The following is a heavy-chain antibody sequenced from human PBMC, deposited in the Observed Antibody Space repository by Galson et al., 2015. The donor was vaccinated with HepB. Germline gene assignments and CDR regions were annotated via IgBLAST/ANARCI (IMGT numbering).Heavy chain of an antibody. CDR3: ARATIVVVPAAIGAFDI. J-gene: IGHJ3*02. V-gene: IGHV6-1*01. CDR2: TYYRSKWDN. CDR1: GDSVSSNSAA. D-gene: IGHD2-2*01. Sequence: CAISGDSVSSNSAAWNWIRQSPSRGLEWLGRTYYRSKWDNDYAVSVKSRITINPDTSKNQFSLQLNSVTPEDTAVYYCARATIVVVPAAIGAFDIWGQGTMVTVSS.